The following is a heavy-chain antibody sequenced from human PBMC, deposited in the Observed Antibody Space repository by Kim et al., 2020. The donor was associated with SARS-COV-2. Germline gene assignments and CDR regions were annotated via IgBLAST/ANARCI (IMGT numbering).Heavy chain of an antibody. D-gene: IGHD3-16*01. V-gene: IGHV3-9*01. J-gene: IGHJ6*02. CDR3: TRGGGGFNV. CDR2: IGGKNDNI. CDR1: GFIFGDYG. Sequence: GGSLRLSCGGSGFIFGDYGIHWVRQGPGKGLQWVSGIGGKNDNIGYADSVKGRFAISRDNAKNSVYLQMNNLKPEDSALYYCTRGGGGFNVWGQGTTVIVSS.